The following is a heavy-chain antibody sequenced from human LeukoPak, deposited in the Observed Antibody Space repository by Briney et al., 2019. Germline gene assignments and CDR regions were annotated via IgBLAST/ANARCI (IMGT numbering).Heavy chain of an antibody. J-gene: IGHJ6*02. D-gene: IGHD5-18*01. V-gene: IGHV3-74*01. CDR1: GFTFNTYW. Sequence: PGGSLRLSCAASGFTFNTYWMHWVRQAPGKGLVWVSSINADGSSTSYADSMKGRFTISRDNAKDTLYLQMNSLRAEDTAVYYCARRHVDTAPMDVWGQGTTVTVSS. CDR3: ARRHVDTAPMDV. CDR2: INADGSST.